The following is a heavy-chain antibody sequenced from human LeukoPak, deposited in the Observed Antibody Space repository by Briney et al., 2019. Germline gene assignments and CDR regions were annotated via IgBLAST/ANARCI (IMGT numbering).Heavy chain of an antibody. J-gene: IGHJ5*02. CDR3: ARHIRRFDP. CDR1: GGYFSGYY. CDR2: INHSGST. V-gene: IGHV4-34*01. Sequence: SETLSLTCAVYGGYFSGYYWSWIRQPPGKGLEWIGEINHSGSTNYNPSLKSRVTISVDTSKNQFSLKLSSVTAADTAVYYCARHIRRFDPWGQGTLVTVSS.